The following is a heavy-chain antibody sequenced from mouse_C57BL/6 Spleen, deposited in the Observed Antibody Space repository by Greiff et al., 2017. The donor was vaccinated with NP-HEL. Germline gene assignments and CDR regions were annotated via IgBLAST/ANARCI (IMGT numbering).Heavy chain of an antibody. D-gene: IGHD4-1*01. Sequence: QVQLQQPGAELVKPGASVKMSCKASGYTFTSSWITWVKQMPGPGLEWIGDIYPVSGSTNYNEKFTSNATLTVDTSSSTDYMQLSSLTSEDSAVYYCARRGLTGVFAYWGQGTLVTVSA. J-gene: IGHJ3*01. CDR3: ARRGLTGVFAY. V-gene: IGHV1-55*01. CDR1: GYTFTSSW. CDR2: IYPVSGST.